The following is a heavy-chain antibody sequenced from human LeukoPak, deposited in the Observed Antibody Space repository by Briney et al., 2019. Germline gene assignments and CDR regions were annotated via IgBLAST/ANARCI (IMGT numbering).Heavy chain of an antibody. CDR1: GFTFSSYA. V-gene: IGHV3-23*01. CDR3: AKDEYCSGGSCYPEYFQH. J-gene: IGHJ1*01. CDR2: ISVSGGST. D-gene: IGHD2-15*01. Sequence: PGGSLRLSCAAPGFTFSSYAMSSVRQAPGKGLEWVSAISVSGGSTYYAESVKGRFTISKDNTKNTLYLQMNSLRAEDTAVYYCAKDEYCSGGSCYPEYFQHWGQGTLVTVSS.